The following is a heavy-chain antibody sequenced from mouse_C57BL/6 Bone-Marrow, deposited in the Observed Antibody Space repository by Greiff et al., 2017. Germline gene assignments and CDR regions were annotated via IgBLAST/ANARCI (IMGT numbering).Heavy chain of an antibody. Sequence: VQLQQSGAELVRPGASVKLSCKASGFNIKDDYMHWVKQRPEQGLEWLGWIYPENGDTEYASKFQGKATITADTSSNTAYLQLSSLTSEDTAVYYCTTEDYYGSGWFAYWGQGTLVTVSA. V-gene: IGHV14-4*01. CDR3: TTEDYYGSGWFAY. CDR1: GFNIKDDY. CDR2: IYPENGDT. D-gene: IGHD1-1*01. J-gene: IGHJ3*01.